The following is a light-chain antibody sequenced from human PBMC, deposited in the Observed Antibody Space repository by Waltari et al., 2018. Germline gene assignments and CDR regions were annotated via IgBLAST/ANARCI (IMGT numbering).Light chain of an antibody. CDR2: GAS. V-gene: IGKV3-20*01. CDR1: QSVSSSY. CDR3: QQYGSSPET. Sequence: GESATLSCRASQSVSSSYLAWYQQKPGQAPRLLIYGASSRATGIPDRFSGSGSGTDFTLTISRLEPEDFAVYYCQQYGSSPETFGQGTKVEIK. J-gene: IGKJ2*01.